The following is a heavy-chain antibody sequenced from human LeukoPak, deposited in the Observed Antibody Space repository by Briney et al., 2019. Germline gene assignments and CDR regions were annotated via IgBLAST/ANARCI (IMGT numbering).Heavy chain of an antibody. J-gene: IGHJ6*02. V-gene: IGHV3-21*01. Sequence: GGSLRLSCAASGFTFSSYSMNWVRQAPGKGLEWVSSISSSSSYIYYADSVKGRFTISRDNAKNSLYLQMNSLRAEDTAVYYCASIAYYYDSSGYYYGQSVGPYGMDVWGQGTTVTVSS. CDR3: ASIAYYYDSSGYYYGQSVGPYGMDV. CDR1: GFTFSSYS. D-gene: IGHD3-22*01. CDR2: ISSSSSYI.